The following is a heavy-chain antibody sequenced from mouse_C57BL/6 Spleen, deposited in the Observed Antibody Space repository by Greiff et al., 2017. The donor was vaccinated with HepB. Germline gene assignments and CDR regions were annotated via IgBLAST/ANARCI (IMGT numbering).Heavy chain of an antibody. CDR3: ARYTTVVSYWYFDV. V-gene: IGHV1-82*01. J-gene: IGHJ1*03. D-gene: IGHD1-1*01. CDR1: GYAFSSSW. CDR2: IYPGDGDT. Sequence: VQLQQSGPELVKPGASVKISCKASGYAFSSSWMNWVKQRPGKGLEWIGRIYPGDGDTNYNGKFKGKATLTADKSSSTAYMQLSSLTSEDSAVYFCARYTTVVSYWYFDVWGTGTTVTVAS.